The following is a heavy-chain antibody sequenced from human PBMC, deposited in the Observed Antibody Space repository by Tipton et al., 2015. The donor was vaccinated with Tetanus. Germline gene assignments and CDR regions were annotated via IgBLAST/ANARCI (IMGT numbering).Heavy chain of an antibody. Sequence: SLRLSCTASGFTFGDFAMSWFRQAPGKGLEWVGFIRSKAYGGTTEYAASVKGRFTISRDDSKSIAYLQMNSLKTEDTAVYYCTRETTGTTYDYDGMDVWGQGTTVTVSS. V-gene: IGHV3-49*03. D-gene: IGHD4-17*01. CDR2: IRSKAYGGTT. CDR1: GFTFGDFA. CDR3: TRETTGTTYDYDGMDV. J-gene: IGHJ6*02.